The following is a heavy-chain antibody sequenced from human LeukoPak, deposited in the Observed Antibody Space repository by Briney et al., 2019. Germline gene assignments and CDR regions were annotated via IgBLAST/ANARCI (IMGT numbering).Heavy chain of an antibody. CDR2: ISGSGGST. CDR1: GFTFSSYA. D-gene: IGHD3-9*01. CDR3: AKFDYDILTGYSTFDY. Sequence: GGSLRLSCAASGFTFSSYAMSWVRQAPGKGLEWVSAISGSGGSTSYADSVKGRFTISRDNSKNTLYLQMNSLRAEDTAVYYCAKFDYDILTGYSTFDYWGQGTLVTVSS. J-gene: IGHJ4*02. V-gene: IGHV3-23*01.